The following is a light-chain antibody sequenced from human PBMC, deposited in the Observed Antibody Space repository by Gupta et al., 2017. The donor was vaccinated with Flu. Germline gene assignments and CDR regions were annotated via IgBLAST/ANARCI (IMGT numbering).Light chain of an antibody. J-gene: IGLJ3*02. CDR2: STT. Sequence: TVTLTCASNTGAVTIDDYPNWLQQKPGQAPRALIHSTTNRHSWTPARFTGSLLGGKAALTLSGVQPEDEAEYYCLLFSGGTQGVFGGGTKLTVL. CDR3: LLFSGGTQGV. V-gene: IGLV7-43*01. CDR1: TGAVTIDDY.